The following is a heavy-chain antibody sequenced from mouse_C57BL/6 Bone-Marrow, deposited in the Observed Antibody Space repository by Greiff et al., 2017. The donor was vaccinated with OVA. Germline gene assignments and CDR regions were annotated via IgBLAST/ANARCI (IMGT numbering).Heavy chain of an antibody. CDR2: ISNGGGST. V-gene: IGHV5-12*01. D-gene: IGHD2-5*01. CDR1: GFTFSDYY. Sequence: EVMLVESGGGLVQPGGSLKLSCAASGFTFSDYYMYWVRQTPEKRLEWVAYISNGGGSTYYPDTVKGRFTISRDNAKNTLYLQMSRLKSEDTAMYYCARRDYSNSWFAYWGQGTLVTVSA. CDR3: ARRDYSNSWFAY. J-gene: IGHJ3*01.